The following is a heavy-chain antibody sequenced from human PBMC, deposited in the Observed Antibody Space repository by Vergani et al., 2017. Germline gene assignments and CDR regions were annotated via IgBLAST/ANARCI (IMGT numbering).Heavy chain of an antibody. CDR3: ATRRVRFAYCDYYGMDV. D-gene: IGHD3-3*01. Sequence: QVQLVQSGAEVKKPGASVKVSCKVSGYTLTELSMHWVRQAPGKGLEWMGCFDPEDGETIYAQKFQGRVTMTENTSTDTAYMGLSSLRSEDTAVYYCATRRVRFAYCDYYGMDVWGEGTTVTVSS. V-gene: IGHV1-24*01. CDR1: GYTLTELS. J-gene: IGHJ6*04. CDR2: FDPEDGET.